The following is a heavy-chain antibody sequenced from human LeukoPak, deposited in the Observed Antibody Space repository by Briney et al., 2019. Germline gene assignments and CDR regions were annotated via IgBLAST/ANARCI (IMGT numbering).Heavy chain of an antibody. V-gene: IGHV3-23*01. J-gene: IGHJ3*02. D-gene: IGHD3-22*01. CDR2: ISGSGGST. CDR3: AKKVYYDSSGSPGLDI. CDR1: GFTFSSYA. Sequence: PGGSLRLSCAASGFTFSSYAMSWVRQAPGKGLEWVSAISGSGGSTYHADSVKGRFTISRDNSKNTLYLQMNSLRAEDTAVYYCAKKVYYDSSGSPGLDIWGQGTMVTVSS.